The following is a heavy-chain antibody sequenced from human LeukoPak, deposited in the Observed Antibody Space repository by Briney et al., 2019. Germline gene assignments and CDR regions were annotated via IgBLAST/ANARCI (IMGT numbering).Heavy chain of an antibody. CDR3: ARCSTSCYSGDY. CDR2: IKQDGSEK. J-gene: IGHJ4*02. D-gene: IGHD2-2*02. Sequence: GGSMRLSWAASGFTFSSYWMSWVRQAPGKVLEWVANIKQDGSEKYYVDSVKGRFTISRDNAKNSLYLQMNSLRAEDTAVYYCARCSTSCYSGDYWGQGTLVTVSS. CDR1: GFTFSSYW. V-gene: IGHV3-7*01.